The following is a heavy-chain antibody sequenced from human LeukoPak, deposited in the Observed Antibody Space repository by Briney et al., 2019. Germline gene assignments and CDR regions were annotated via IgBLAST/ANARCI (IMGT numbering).Heavy chain of an antibody. CDR1: GFTFSSYA. CDR2: ISGSGGST. J-gene: IGHJ4*02. CDR3: AKANWQRGPTDYFDY. Sequence: PGGSLRLSCAASGFTFSSYAMSWVRQAPGKGLEWVSAISGSGGSTYYADSVKGRFTISRDNSKNTLYLQMNSLRAEDTAVYYCAKANWQRGPTDYFDYWDQGTLVTVSS. D-gene: IGHD6-25*01. V-gene: IGHV3-23*01.